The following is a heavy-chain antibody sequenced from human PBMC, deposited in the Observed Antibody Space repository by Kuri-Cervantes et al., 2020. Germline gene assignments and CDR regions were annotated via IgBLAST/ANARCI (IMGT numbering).Heavy chain of an antibody. CDR3: AKTARDGSSGWYNY. CDR1: GFTFSDYY. CDR2: TSSSGSTI. Sequence: GESLKISCAASGFTFSDYYMSWIRQAPGKGLEWVSYTSSSGSTIYYADSVKGRFTISRDNSKNTLYLQMNSLRAEDTAVYYCAKTARDGSSGWYNYWGQGTLVTVSS. D-gene: IGHD6-19*01. J-gene: IGHJ4*02. V-gene: IGHV3-11*01.